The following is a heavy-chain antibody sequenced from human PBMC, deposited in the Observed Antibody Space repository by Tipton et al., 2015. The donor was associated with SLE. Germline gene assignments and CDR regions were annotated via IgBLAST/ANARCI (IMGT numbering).Heavy chain of an antibody. CDR1: GGSFSGYY. CDR3: ARDPDYYDSGRRGYFDL. V-gene: IGHV4-34*01. D-gene: IGHD3-10*01. Sequence: TLSLTCAVYGGSFSGYYWSWIRQPPGKGLEWIGEINHSGSTNYNPSLKSRVTISVDTSKNQFSLKLNSVTAADTAVYYCARDPDYYDSGRRGYFDLWGRGTLVTVSS. CDR2: INHSGST. J-gene: IGHJ2*01.